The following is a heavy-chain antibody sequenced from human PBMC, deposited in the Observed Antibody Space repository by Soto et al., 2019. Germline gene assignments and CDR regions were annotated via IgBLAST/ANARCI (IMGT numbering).Heavy chain of an antibody. CDR1: GYTFTSCD. V-gene: IGHV1-8*01. Sequence: GASVKVSCKASGYTFTSCDINWVRQATGQGLEWMGWMNPNSGNTGYAQKFQGRVTMTRNTSISTAYMELRSLRSEDTAVYYCARGIVVVVAADDAFDIWGQGTMVTVSS. D-gene: IGHD2-15*01. CDR2: MNPNSGNT. J-gene: IGHJ3*02. CDR3: ARGIVVVVAADDAFDI.